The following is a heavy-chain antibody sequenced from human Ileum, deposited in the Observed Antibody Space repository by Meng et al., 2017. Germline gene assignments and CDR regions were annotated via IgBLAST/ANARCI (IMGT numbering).Heavy chain of an antibody. CDR2: IYRTGST. CDR3: ARDRFCTSISCYEGDGMDV. J-gene: IGHJ6*02. Sequence: SETLSLTCVVSGVSISSNTWWGWVRQPPGKGLEWIGEIYRTGSTNYSPSLKSRVIISIDKSKNQISLKLSSVTAADTAVYYCARDRFCTSISCYEGDGMDVWGQGTTVTVSS. CDR1: GVSISSNTW. D-gene: IGHD2-2*01. V-gene: IGHV4-4*02.